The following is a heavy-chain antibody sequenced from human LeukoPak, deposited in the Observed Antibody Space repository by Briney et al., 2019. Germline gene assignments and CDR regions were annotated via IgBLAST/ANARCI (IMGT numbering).Heavy chain of an antibody. D-gene: IGHD5-12*01. CDR1: GGSTSSNNHF. V-gene: IGHV4-39*01. CDR3: ARHFTPSEWLTRYYYYFYYLDV. Sequence: PSETLSLTCSVSGGSTSSNNHFWGWIRQPPGKGLEWIGSINHSGTTHYNPSLKSRVTISIDTSKNQFSLGLTSVTAADTAVYYCARHFTPSEWLTRYYYYFYYLDVWGEGTTVTVSS. J-gene: IGHJ6*03. CDR2: INHSGTT.